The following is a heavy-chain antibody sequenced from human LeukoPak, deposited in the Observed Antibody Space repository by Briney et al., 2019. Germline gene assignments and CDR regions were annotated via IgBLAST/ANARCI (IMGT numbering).Heavy chain of an antibody. CDR3: ARGLRTAMVLDY. J-gene: IGHJ4*02. D-gene: IGHD5-18*01. Sequence: SETLSLTCTVSGDSISSSSYYWGWIRQPPGKGLEWIGSIYYSGSTYYNPSLKSRVTISVDTSKNQFSLKLSSVTAADTAVYYCARGLRTAMVLDYWGQGTLVTVSS. CDR1: GDSISSSSYY. V-gene: IGHV4-39*07. CDR2: IYYSGST.